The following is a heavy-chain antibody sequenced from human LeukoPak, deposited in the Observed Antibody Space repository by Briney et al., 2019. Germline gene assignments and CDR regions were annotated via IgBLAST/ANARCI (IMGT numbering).Heavy chain of an antibody. V-gene: IGHV1-18*01. CDR1: LYTLTSYG. CDR2: ISAYNGNT. J-gene: IGHJ6*03. CDR3: ARVSGGFLGYYSYMDV. D-gene: IGHD2/OR15-2a*01. Sequence: SVKDSRKASLYTLTSYGISWVRQAPGQEREWMGWISAYNGNTNYAQKLQGRVTMTTDTSTSTAYMELRSLRSDDTAVYYCARVSGGFLGYYSYMDVWGKGTTVTISS.